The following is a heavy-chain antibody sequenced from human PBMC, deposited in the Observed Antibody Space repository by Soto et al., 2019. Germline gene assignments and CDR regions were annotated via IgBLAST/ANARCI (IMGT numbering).Heavy chain of an antibody. CDR3: AREAFWSGSHLRYFDY. CDR1: GYTLTSYY. V-gene: IGHV1-46*01. CDR2: IDPSGGST. D-gene: IGHD3-3*01. J-gene: IGHJ4*02. Sequence: ASVKVSCKTSGYTLTSYYMFWVRQAPGQGLEWVGIIDPSGGSTAYAETFQGRVTMTRDTSTSTVYMELSSLRSDDTAVYYCAREAFWSGSHLRYFDYWGQGTLVTVS.